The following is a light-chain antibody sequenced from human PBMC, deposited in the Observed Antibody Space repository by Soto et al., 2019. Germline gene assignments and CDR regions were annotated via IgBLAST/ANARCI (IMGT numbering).Light chain of an antibody. CDR3: QQDNPYPHI. V-gene: IGKV1-5*01. CDR2: DAS. CDR1: QSISNR. Sequence: DIQMTQSPSTLSASVGDRVTITCRASQSISNRLAWYKQKPGKAPKLLIYDASSLQSGVPSRFSGSGSGTEFTLTISSLQPDDFATYYCQQDNPYPHIFGQGTKLEIK. J-gene: IGKJ2*01.